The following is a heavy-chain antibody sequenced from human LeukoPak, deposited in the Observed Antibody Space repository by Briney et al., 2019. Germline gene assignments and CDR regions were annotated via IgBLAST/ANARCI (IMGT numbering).Heavy chain of an antibody. V-gene: IGHV1-18*01. D-gene: IGHD6-6*01. Sequence: ASVTVSCKASGYTFTSYGISWVRQAPGQGLEWMGWISAYNGNTNYAQKLQGRVTMTTDTSTSTAYMELRSLRSDDTAVYYCARDHGQYSSSSFDYWGQGTLVTVSS. CDR1: GYTFTSYG. CDR3: ARDHGQYSSSSFDY. J-gene: IGHJ4*02. CDR2: ISAYNGNT.